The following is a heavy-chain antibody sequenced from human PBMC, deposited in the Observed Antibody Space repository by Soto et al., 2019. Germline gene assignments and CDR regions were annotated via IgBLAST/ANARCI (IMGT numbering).Heavy chain of an antibody. J-gene: IGHJ4*02. CDR2: ISGSGDST. Sequence: EVQLLESGGGLVQPGGSLRLSCAASGFTFSSYAMSWVRQAPGKGLEWVSVISGSGDSTYYADSVKGRFTISRDNSKNTLYLQMNSLRAEDTAVYYCAKDSRGGSCGYWGQGTLVTVSS. D-gene: IGHD2-2*01. V-gene: IGHV3-23*01. CDR1: GFTFSSYA. CDR3: AKDSRGGSCGY.